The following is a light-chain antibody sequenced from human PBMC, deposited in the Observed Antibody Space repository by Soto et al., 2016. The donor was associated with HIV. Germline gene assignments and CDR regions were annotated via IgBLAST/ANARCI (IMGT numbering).Light chain of an antibody. V-gene: IGLV3-1*01. J-gene: IGLJ2*01. CDR1: KLGDKY. CDR3: QAWDGNTVV. CDR2: QDT. Sequence: SYELTQPPSVSVSPGQTASITCSGHKLGDKYASWFQQKPGQSPVMVIYQDTKRPSGIPERFSGSTYGNTATLTISGTQSVDEADYYCQAWDGNTVVFGGGTKLTVL.